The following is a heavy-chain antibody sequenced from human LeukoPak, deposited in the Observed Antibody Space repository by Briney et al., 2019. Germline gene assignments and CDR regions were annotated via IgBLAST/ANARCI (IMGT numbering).Heavy chain of an antibody. CDR3: ARSRGYCSGGSCYYFDY. CDR2: INHSGST. D-gene: IGHD2-15*01. Sequence: SETLSLTCAVYGGSFSGYYWSWIRQPPGKGLEWIGEINHSGSTNYNPSLKSRVTISVDTSKNQFSLKLSSVTAADTAVYYCARSRGYCSGGSCYYFDYWAQETLVTVSS. V-gene: IGHV4-34*01. J-gene: IGHJ4*02. CDR1: GGSFSGYY.